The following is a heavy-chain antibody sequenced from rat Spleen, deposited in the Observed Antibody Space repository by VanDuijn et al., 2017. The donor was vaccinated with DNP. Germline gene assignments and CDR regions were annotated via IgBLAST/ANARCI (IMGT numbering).Heavy chain of an antibody. J-gene: IGHJ2*01. Sequence: QVQLTESGPGLVQPSQTLSLTCTIAGFSLTDYNVHWVRQPPGKVLEWIAAISTGGSTYYNSALKSRLSISRDTSKSQVFLKMNSLQTEDTAIYYCTRDLNWGGFFDYWGQGVMVTVSS. CDR3: TRDLNWGGFFDY. V-gene: IGHV2-6*01. CDR1: GFSLTDYN. D-gene: IGHD5-1*01. CDR2: ISTGGST.